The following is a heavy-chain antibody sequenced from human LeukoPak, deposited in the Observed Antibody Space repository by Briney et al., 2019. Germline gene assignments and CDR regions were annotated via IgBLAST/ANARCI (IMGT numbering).Heavy chain of an antibody. D-gene: IGHD4/OR15-4a*01. V-gene: IGHV3-48*02. CDR3: ARVLAYGADWCFDL. J-gene: IGHJ2*01. CDR2: ISSSSKTI. Sequence: PGGSLRLSCAASGFIFSDYSVIWVRQAPGKGLEWISYISSSSKTIYYADSVKGRFTISRDNAKNSLYLQVNSLRDEDTAMYYCARVLAYGADWCFDLWGRGTLVTVSS. CDR1: GFIFSDYS.